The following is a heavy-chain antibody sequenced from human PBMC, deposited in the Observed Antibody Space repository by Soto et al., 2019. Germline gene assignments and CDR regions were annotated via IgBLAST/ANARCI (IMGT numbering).Heavy chain of an antibody. CDR1: GASINSTSYY. D-gene: IGHD5-18*01. CDR2: VYFSGNT. Sequence: SETLSLTCTVSGASINSTSYYWGWIRQPPGKGLEWIGSVYFSGNTYYNPSLQSRLTISVDTSKNQFSLKLSSVTAADSAVYFCARQIWYTYGYFPRYIDYWGQGALVTVSS. CDR3: ARQIWYTYGYFPRYIDY. V-gene: IGHV4-39*01. J-gene: IGHJ4*02.